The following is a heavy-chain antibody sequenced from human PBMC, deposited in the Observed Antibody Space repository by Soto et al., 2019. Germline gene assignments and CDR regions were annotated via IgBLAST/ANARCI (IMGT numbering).Heavy chain of an antibody. CDR1: GFTFSSYG. CDR2: IWYDGTNK. V-gene: IGHV3-33*01. J-gene: IGHJ4*02. CDR3: ARDHRYYYDSSGYYGYFDY. Sequence: QVQLVESGGGVVQPGRSLRLSCAASGFTFSSYGMHWVRQAPGKGLEWVAVIWYDGTNKFYADSVKGRFTISRDNSKNTLYLQMNSLRAEDTAVYYCARDHRYYYDSSGYYGYFDYWGQGTLVTVSS. D-gene: IGHD3-22*01.